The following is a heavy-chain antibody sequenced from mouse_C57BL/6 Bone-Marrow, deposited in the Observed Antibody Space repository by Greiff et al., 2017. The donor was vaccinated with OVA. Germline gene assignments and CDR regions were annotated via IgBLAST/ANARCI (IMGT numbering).Heavy chain of an antibody. V-gene: IGHV1-78*01. CDR3: TRGEFFGNYC. CDR2: IYPRDGST. CDR1: GYTFTDHA. J-gene: IGHJ2*01. Sequence: QVQLQQSDAELVKPGASVKISCKASGYTFTDHAIHWMKQRPEQGLEWIGSIYPRDGSTTYNEKFKGKATLTADKSSSTAYMQLTSLTSEDSAVNFCTRGEFFGNYCWGKGTTLTVSS. D-gene: IGHD2-1*01.